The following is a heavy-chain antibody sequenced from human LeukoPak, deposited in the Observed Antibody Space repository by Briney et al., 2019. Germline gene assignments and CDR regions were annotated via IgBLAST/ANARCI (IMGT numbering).Heavy chain of an antibody. J-gene: IGHJ5*02. CDR2: IDPSDSYT. CDR1: GYSFTSYW. V-gene: IGHV5-10-1*01. Sequence: GESLRISCKGSGYSFTSYWISWVRQMPGKGLEWMGRIDPSDSYTNYSPSFQGHVTISADKSISTAYLQWSSLKASDTAMYYCARHPRVWGSYRNQNTWFDPWGQGTLVTVSS. CDR3: ARHPRVWGSYRNQNTWFDP. D-gene: IGHD3-16*02.